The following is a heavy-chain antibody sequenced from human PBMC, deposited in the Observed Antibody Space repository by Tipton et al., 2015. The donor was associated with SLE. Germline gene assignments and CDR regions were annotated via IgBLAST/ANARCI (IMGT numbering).Heavy chain of an antibody. CDR1: GDSIGSGSYY. CDR2: VHTSGST. D-gene: IGHD2-8*01. V-gene: IGHV4-61*02. Sequence: LRLSCTVSGDSIGSGSYYWIWIRQPAGKGLEWIGRVHTSGSTNYNPSLKSRVSISVDTSKKQFSLRLSSVTAADTAVYYCARNGGKYGANAFDFWGRGTRVTVSS. CDR3: ARNGGKYGANAFDF. J-gene: IGHJ3*01.